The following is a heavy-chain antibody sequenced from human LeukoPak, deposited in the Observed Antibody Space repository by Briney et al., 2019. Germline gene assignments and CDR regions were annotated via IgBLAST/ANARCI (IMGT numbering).Heavy chain of an antibody. CDR1: GYTFTSYD. Sequence: GASVKVSCKASGYTFTSYDINWVRQATGQGLEWMGWMNPNSGNTGYAQKFQGRVTITRNTSISTAYMELSSLRSEDTAVYYCARGDYSNYVLYYYYYDMDVWGKGTTVTVSS. CDR2: MNPNSGNT. D-gene: IGHD4-11*01. J-gene: IGHJ6*03. CDR3: ARGDYSNYVLYYYYYDMDV. V-gene: IGHV1-8*02.